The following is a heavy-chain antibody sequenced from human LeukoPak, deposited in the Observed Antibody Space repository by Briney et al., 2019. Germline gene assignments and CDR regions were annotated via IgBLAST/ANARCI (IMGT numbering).Heavy chain of an antibody. D-gene: IGHD5-18*01. J-gene: IGHJ5*02. CDR1: GGSFSGYY. V-gene: IGHV4-34*01. Sequence: SETLSLTCAVYGGSFSGYYWSWIRQPPGKGLEWIGEINHSGSTNYNPSLKSRVTISVDMSKNQFSLKLSSVTAADTAVYYCARGVGYSYGRRWFDPWGQGTLVTVSS. CDR3: ARGVGYSYGRRWFDP. CDR2: INHSGST.